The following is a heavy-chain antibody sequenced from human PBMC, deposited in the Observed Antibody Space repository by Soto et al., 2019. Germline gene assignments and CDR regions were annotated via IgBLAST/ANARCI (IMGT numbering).Heavy chain of an antibody. D-gene: IGHD2-8*01. V-gene: IGHV3-33*03. CDR1: GFTFSDFG. Sequence: QVQLVESGGGVVQPGRSLRLSCAVSGFTFSDFGMHWVRQAPGKGLEWVALIWYHGGNEEYADSVKGRFSISRDNSKNTLYLQMDSLRAEDTAVYFCARRGCVKGVCYNSYDMWGQGTMVTVSS. CDR2: IWYHGGNE. J-gene: IGHJ3*02. CDR3: ARRGCVKGVCYNSYDM.